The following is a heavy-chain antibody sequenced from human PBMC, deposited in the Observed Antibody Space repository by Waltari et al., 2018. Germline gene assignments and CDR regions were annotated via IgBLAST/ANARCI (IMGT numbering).Heavy chain of an antibody. Sequence: QVQLVQAGAEVKKPGSSVKVSCKASGGTFSSYAISGVRQATGQGLEWMGGIIPIFGTANYAQKFQGRVTITADKSTSTAYMELSSLRSEDTAVYYCARVRDLPVTRYYYYMDVWGKGTTVTVSS. CDR3: ARVRDLPVTRYYYYMDV. D-gene: IGHD4-4*01. CDR2: IIPIFGTA. J-gene: IGHJ6*03. V-gene: IGHV1-69*14. CDR1: GGTFSSYA.